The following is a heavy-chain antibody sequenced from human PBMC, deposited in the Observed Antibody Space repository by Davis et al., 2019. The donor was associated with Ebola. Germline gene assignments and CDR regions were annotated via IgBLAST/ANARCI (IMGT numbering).Heavy chain of an antibody. D-gene: IGHD3-16*01. V-gene: IGHV3-74*01. Sequence: GESLKISCAASGFAFSSYRMHWVRQAPGKGLVWVSLINSDEKSTNYADSVKGRFTISRDNAKNTLYLQMNSLRAEDTAVYYCARDFQGLSYWGQGTLVTVSS. CDR1: GFAFSSYR. J-gene: IGHJ4*02. CDR2: INSDEKST. CDR3: ARDFQGLSY.